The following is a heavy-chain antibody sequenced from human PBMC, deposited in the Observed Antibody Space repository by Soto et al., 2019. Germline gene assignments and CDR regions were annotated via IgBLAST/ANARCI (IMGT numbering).Heavy chain of an antibody. D-gene: IGHD3-10*01. CDR2: IIPIFGTA. CDR3: AGGSRGSGSFYYGMDV. J-gene: IGHJ6*02. V-gene: IGHV1-69*01. CDR1: GGTFSSYA. Sequence: QVQLVQSGAEVKKPGSSVKVSCKASGGTFSSYAISWVRQAPGQGLEWMGGIIPIFGTANYAQKFQGRVTIAADESTSTAYMELRSLRSEDTAVYYCAGGSRGSGSFYYGMDVWGQGTTVTVSS.